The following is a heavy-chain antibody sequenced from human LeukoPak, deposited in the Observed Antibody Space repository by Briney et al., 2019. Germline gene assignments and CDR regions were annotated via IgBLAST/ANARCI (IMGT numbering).Heavy chain of an antibody. CDR3: ARDAAPPYCGGDCYSWAFDI. Sequence: GGSLRLSCAASGFTFSSYAMHWVRLAPGKGLEWVAVISYDGSNKYYADSVKGRFTISRDNSKNTLYLQMNSLRAEDTAVYYCARDAAPPYCGGDCYSWAFDIWGQGTMVTVSS. CDR2: ISYDGSNK. D-gene: IGHD2-21*02. V-gene: IGHV3-30*04. J-gene: IGHJ3*02. CDR1: GFTFSSYA.